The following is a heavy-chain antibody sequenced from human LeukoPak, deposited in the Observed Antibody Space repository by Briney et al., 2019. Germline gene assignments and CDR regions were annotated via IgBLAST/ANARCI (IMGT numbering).Heavy chain of an antibody. V-gene: IGHV3-30-3*01. D-gene: IGHD6-19*01. J-gene: IGHJ6*02. CDR3: ARGTPSSSGWLYYGVDV. CDR1: GFTFSSYA. Sequence: GGSLRLSCAASGFTFSSYAMHWVRQAPGKGLEWVAVISYDGSNKYYADSVEGRFTISRDNSKNTLYLQMNSLRAEDTAVYYCARGTPSSSGWLYYGVDVWGQGTTVTVSS. CDR2: ISYDGSNK.